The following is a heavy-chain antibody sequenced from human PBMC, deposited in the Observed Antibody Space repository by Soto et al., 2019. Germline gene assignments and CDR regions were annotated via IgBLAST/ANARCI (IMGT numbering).Heavy chain of an antibody. D-gene: IGHD2-8*01. J-gene: IGHJ4*02. CDR3: ARVRGGVPFDD. V-gene: IGHV4-31*03. Sequence: QVQLQESGPGLVKPSQTLSLTCTVSGGSISSGGYYWSWIRQHPGKGLEWIGYIYYSGSTYYNPSRKSRVTISVATSKNQFSLKLSSVTAAHTAVYYCARVRGGVPFDDWGQGTLITFSS. CDR2: IYYSGST. CDR1: GGSISSGGYY.